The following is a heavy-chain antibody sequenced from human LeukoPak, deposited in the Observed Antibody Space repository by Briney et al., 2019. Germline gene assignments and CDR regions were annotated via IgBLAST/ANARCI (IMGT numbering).Heavy chain of an antibody. CDR2: ISGSGGST. CDR3: AKGWALVGATTFFDY. J-gene: IGHJ4*02. Sequence: GGSLRLSCAASGFTFSCYAMSWVRQAPGKGLEWVSAISGSGGSTYYADSVKGRFTISRDNSKNTLYLQMNSLRAEDTAVYYCAKGWALVGATTFFDYWGQGTLVTVSS. CDR1: GFTFSCYA. V-gene: IGHV3-23*01. D-gene: IGHD1-26*01.